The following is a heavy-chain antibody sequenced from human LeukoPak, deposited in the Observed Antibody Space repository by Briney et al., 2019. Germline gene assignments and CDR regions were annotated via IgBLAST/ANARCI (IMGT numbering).Heavy chain of an antibody. Sequence: ASVKVSCKASGGTFSSYAISWVRQAPGQGLEWMGGIIPIFGTANYAQKFQGRVTITTDESTSTAYMELSSLRSEDTAVYYCARGGTYYDFWSGYYADAFDIWGQGTTVTVSS. D-gene: IGHD3-3*01. CDR1: GGTFSSYA. CDR2: IIPIFGTA. J-gene: IGHJ3*02. V-gene: IGHV1-69*05. CDR3: ARGGTYYDFWSGYYADAFDI.